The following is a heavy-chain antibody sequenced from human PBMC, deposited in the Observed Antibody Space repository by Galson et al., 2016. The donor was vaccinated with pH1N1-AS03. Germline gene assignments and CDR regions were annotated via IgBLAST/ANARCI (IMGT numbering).Heavy chain of an antibody. V-gene: IGHV3-30*07. Sequence: SLRLSCAASGFTFSSYAMHWVRQAPGKGLEWVAVMWSDGSNKYYEDSVKGRFTISRDNSKNTVYLQMNSLRAEDTAVYYCARGPGYSYSLGAFDIWGQGTMVTVSS. CDR3: ARGPGYSYSLGAFDI. D-gene: IGHD5-18*01. CDR2: MWSDGSNK. J-gene: IGHJ3*02. CDR1: GFTFSSYA.